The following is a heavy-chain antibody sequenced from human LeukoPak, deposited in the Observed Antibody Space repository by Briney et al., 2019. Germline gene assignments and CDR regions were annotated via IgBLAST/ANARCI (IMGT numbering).Heavy chain of an antibody. V-gene: IGHV3-30*03. CDR3: ARGGVYYGSGPPGY. D-gene: IGHD3-10*01. J-gene: IGHJ4*02. Sequence: GGSLRLSCAASGFTFSSYGMHWVRQAPGKGLEWVAVISYDGSNKYYADSVKGRFTISRDNSKNTLYLQMNSLRAEDTAVYYCARGGVYYGSGPPGYWGQGTLVTVSS. CDR1: GFTFSSYG. CDR2: ISYDGSNK.